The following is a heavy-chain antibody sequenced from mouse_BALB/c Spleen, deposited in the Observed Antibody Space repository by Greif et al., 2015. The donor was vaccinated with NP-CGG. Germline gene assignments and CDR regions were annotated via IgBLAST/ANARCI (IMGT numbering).Heavy chain of an antibody. V-gene: IGHV14-1*02. J-gene: IGHJ3*01. CDR2: IDPENGNT. CDR1: GFNIKDYY. CDR3: ARGSSYGFAY. Sequence: EVKLQESGAELVRPGALVKLSCKASGFNIKDYYMHWVKQRPEQGLEWIGWIDPENGNTIYDPKFQGKASITAGTSSNTAYLQLSSLTSEDTAVYYCARGSSYGFAYWGQGTLVTVSA. D-gene: IGHD1-1*01.